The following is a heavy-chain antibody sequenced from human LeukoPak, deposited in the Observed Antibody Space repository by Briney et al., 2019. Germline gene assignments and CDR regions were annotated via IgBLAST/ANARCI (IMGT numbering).Heavy chain of an antibody. CDR3: TRVVDYYDSSGYYYPYYYYYGMDV. J-gene: IGHJ6*02. Sequence: PGRSLRLSCTASGFTFGDYAMSWGRQAPGKGLEWVGFIRSKAYGGTTEYAASVKGIFTISRDDSKSIAYLQMNSLKTEDTAVYYCTRVVDYYDSSGYYYPYYYYYGMDVWGQGTTVTVSS. CDR1: GFTFGDYA. V-gene: IGHV3-49*04. CDR2: IRSKAYGGTT. D-gene: IGHD3-22*01.